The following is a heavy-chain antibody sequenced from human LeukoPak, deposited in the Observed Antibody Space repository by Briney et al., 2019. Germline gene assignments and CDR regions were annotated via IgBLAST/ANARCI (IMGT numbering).Heavy chain of an antibody. CDR2: ISSSSSYI. J-gene: IGHJ3*02. D-gene: IGHD4-17*01. CDR3: ARVETTVDAFDI. CDR1: GGTFSSYS. Sequence: ASVKVSCKASGGTFSSYSMNWVRQAPGKGLEWVSSISSSSSYIYYADSVKGRFTISRDNAKNSLYLQMNSLRAEDTAVYYCARVETTVDAFDIWGQGTMVTVSS. V-gene: IGHV3-21*01.